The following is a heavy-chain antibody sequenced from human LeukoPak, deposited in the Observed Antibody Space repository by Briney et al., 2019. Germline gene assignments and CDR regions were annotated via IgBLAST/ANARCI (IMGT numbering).Heavy chain of an antibody. Sequence: ASVKVSCKASGGTFSSYAISWVRQAPGQGLEWMGGIIPIFGTANYAQKFQGRVTITADESTSTAYMELSSLRSEDTAVYYCARTYSGSSTARGYFDYWGQGTLVTVSS. D-gene: IGHD1-26*01. CDR3: ARTYSGSSTARGYFDY. CDR1: GGTFSSYA. CDR2: IIPIFGTA. J-gene: IGHJ4*02. V-gene: IGHV1-69*13.